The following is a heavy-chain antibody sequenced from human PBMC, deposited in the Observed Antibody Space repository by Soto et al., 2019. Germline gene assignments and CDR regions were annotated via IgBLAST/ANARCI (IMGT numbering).Heavy chain of an antibody. CDR3: ARGHSGYEDPNRMDV. CDR2: INPNSGGT. V-gene: IGHV1-2*04. D-gene: IGHD5-12*01. CDR1: GYTFTGYY. Sequence: ASVKVSCKASGYTFTGYYMHWVRQAPGQGLEWMGWINPNSGGTNYAQKFQGWVTMTRDTSISTAYMELSRLRSDDTAVYYCARGHSGYEDPNRMDVWGQGTTVTVSS. J-gene: IGHJ6*02.